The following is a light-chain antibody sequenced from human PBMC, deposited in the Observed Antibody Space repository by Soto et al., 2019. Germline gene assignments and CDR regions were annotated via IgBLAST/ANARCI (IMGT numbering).Light chain of an antibody. CDR2: EVS. V-gene: IGLV2-14*01. J-gene: IGLJ3*02. CDR3: TSYTSSSTLV. CDR1: SSDVGGSNY. Sequence: QSVLTQPASVSGSPGQSITISCIGTSSDVGGSNYVSWYQQHPGKAPKLMIYEVSNRPSGVSDRFSGSKSGNTASLTISGLQAEDEADYYCTSYTSSSTLVFGGGTKLTVL.